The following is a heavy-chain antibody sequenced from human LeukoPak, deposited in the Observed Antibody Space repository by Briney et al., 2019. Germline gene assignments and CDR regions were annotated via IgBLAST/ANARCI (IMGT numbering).Heavy chain of an antibody. CDR1: GFTVSNKY. V-gene: IGHV3-53*05. J-gene: IGHJ4*02. Sequence: GGSLRLSCAASGFTVSNKYMTWVRQAPGKGLEWVSLIYSDGRTYYADSVKGRFTISRDNSKNTTLYLQMNSLRAEDTALYYCAKESMWFGESNPFDYWGQGTLVTVSS. D-gene: IGHD3-10*01. CDR3: AKESMWFGESNPFDY. CDR2: IYSDGRT.